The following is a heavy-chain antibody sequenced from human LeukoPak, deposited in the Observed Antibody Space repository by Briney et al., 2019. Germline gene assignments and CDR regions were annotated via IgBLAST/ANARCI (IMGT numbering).Heavy chain of an antibody. D-gene: IGHD2-8*02. CDR3: ARAPRPGDYVDY. CDR1: GGSISSYY. CDR2: IYYSGST. J-gene: IGHJ4*02. V-gene: IGHV4-59*01. Sequence: SETLSLTCTVSGGSISSYYWSWIRQPPGKGLEWIGYIYYSGSTNYHPSLKSRVTISVDTSKNQFSLKLSSVTAADTAVYYCARAPRPGDYVDYWGQGTLVTVSS.